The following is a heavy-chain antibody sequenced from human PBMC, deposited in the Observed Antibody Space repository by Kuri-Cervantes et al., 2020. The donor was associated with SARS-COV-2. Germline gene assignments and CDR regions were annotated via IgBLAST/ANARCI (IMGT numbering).Heavy chain of an antibody. Sequence: GESLKISCAASGFTFSSYCMHWVRQAPGKGLVWVSRINSDGSSTSYADSVKGRFTISRDNAKNTLYLQMNSRRAEDTAVYYCARGIGIAAAGHWGQGTLVTVSS. V-gene: IGHV3-74*01. D-gene: IGHD6-13*01. CDR1: GFTFSSYC. CDR2: INSDGSST. J-gene: IGHJ4*02. CDR3: ARGIGIAAAGH.